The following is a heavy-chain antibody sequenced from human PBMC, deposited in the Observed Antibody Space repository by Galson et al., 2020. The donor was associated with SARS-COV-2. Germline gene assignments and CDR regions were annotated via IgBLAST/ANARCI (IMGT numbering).Heavy chain of an antibody. CDR1: GFTFSSYS. V-gene: IGHV3-48*04. CDR3: ARDHTQESVTIFGVVITPGWFDP. J-gene: IGHJ5*02. D-gene: IGHD3-3*01. Sequence: GGSLRLSCAASGFTFSSYSMNWVRQAPGKGLEWVSYISSSSSTIYYADSVKGRFTISRDNAKNSLYLQMNSLRAEDTAVYYCARDHTQESVTIFGVVITPGWFDPWGQGTLVSVSS. CDR2: ISSSSSTI.